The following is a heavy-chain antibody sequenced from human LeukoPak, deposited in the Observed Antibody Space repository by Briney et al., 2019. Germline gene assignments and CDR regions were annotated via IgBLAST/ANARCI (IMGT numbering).Heavy chain of an antibody. D-gene: IGHD3-10*01. CDR3: ARDAVTMVRGKNLFAP. Sequence: ASVKVSCKASGYTFTSYAMHWVRQAPGQRLEWMGWINAGNGNTKYSQKFQGRVTITRDTSTSTAYMELSSLRSEDTAVYYCARDAVTMVRGKNLFAPWGQGTLVTVSS. J-gene: IGHJ5*02. CDR1: GYTFTSYA. CDR2: INAGNGNT. V-gene: IGHV1-3*01.